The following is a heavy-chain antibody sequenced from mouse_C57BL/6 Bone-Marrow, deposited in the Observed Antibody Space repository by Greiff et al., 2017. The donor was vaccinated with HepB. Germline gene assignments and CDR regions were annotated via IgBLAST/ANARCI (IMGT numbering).Heavy chain of an antibody. J-gene: IGHJ1*03. CDR3: ARHDRITTVDLPYWYFDV. V-gene: IGHV5-6*01. Sequence: EVQGVESGGDLVKPGGSLKLSCAASGFTFSSYGMSWVRQTPDKRLEWVATISSGGSYTYYPDSVKGRFTISRDNAKNTLYLQMSSLKSEDTAMYYCARHDRITTVDLPYWYFDVWGTGTTVTVSS. CDR2: ISSGGSYT. D-gene: IGHD1-1*01. CDR1: GFTFSSYG.